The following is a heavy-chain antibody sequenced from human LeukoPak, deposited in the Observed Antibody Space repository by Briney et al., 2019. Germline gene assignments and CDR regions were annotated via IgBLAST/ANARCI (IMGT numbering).Heavy chain of an antibody. CDR2: ISYGGST. CDR3: ARDVGGYYYGNLEY. Sequence: SETLSLTCSVSGGSISSGDHYWSWIRQLPGKGLEWIGYISYGGSTFYNPSLKSRAAISADTSQTQFSLKLTSVTAADTAVYYCARDVGGYYYGNLEYWGQGIMVIVSS. D-gene: IGHD3-22*01. CDR1: GGSISSGDHY. J-gene: IGHJ1*01. V-gene: IGHV4-31*03.